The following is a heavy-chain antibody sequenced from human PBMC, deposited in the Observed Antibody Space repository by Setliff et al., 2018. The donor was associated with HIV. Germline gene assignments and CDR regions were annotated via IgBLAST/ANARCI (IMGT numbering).Heavy chain of an antibody. D-gene: IGHD6-19*01. V-gene: IGHV3-7*03. J-gene: IGHJ4*02. CDR3: ANMQWASNAWYSFDY. CDR1: GFTFSNYG. CDR2: IQQHGSEI. Sequence: AGGSLRLSCAAFGFTFSNYGMHWVRQAPGKGLEWVANIQQHGSEIHYVASVEGRFTISRDNAKNSLYLQMNSLRAEDTAVYYCANMQWASNAWYSFDYWGQGALVTVSS.